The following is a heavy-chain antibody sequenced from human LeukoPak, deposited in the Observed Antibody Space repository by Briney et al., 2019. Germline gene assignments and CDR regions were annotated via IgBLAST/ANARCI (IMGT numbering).Heavy chain of an antibody. CDR2: IIPIPGIA. CDR1: GGTFSSYT. D-gene: IGHD2-2*02. J-gene: IGHJ4*02. V-gene: IGHV1-69*04. CDR3: AREVGYCSSTSCYTPRPDFDY. Sequence: GSSVKVSCRASGGTFSSYTISWVRQAPGQGLEWMGRIIPIPGIANYAQKFQGRVTITADKSTSTAYMELSSLRSEDTAVYYCAREVGYCSSTSCYTPRPDFDYWGQGTLVTVSS.